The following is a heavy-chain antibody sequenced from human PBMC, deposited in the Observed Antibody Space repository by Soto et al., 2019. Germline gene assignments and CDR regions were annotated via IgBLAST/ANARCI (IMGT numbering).Heavy chain of an antibody. CDR2: IYPGDSDS. V-gene: IGHV5-51*01. CDR1: GYSFPTYW. CDR3: ARSRVYTTRLEDPFDI. D-gene: IGHD2-8*01. J-gene: IGHJ3*02. Sequence: PGESLKISCKGSGYSFPTYWLAWVRQTPGRGLEYVGIIYPGDSDSRYSPAFQGQVTISADKSINTAYLQWTSLKASDTAIYYCARSRVYTTRLEDPFDIWGQGKMVTVSS.